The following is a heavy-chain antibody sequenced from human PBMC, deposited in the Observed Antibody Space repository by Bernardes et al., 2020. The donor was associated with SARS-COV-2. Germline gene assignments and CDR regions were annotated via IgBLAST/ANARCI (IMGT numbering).Heavy chain of an antibody. V-gene: IGHV3-30-3*01. Sequence: SLRLSCAASGFTFSSYAMHWVRQAPGKGLEWVAVISYDGSNKYYADSVKGRFTISRDNSKNTLYLQMNSLRAEDTAVYYCARDETWGLFDYWGQGTLVTVSS. CDR1: GFTFSSYA. CDR2: ISYDGSNK. CDR3: ARDETWGLFDY. J-gene: IGHJ4*02. D-gene: IGHD3-16*01.